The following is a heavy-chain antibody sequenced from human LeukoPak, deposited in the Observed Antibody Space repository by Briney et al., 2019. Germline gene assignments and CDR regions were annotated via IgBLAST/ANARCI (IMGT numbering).Heavy chain of an antibody. J-gene: IGHJ5*02. CDR2: IYYSGST. CDR3: ARELPRFDP. Sequence: SETLSLTCTVSGGSISSYYWSWIRQPPGKGLEWLGYIYYSGSTNYNPSLKSRVTISVDTSKNQFSLKLSSVTAADTAVYYCARELPRFDPWGQGTLVTVSS. CDR1: GGSISSYY. D-gene: IGHD2-15*01. V-gene: IGHV4-59*01.